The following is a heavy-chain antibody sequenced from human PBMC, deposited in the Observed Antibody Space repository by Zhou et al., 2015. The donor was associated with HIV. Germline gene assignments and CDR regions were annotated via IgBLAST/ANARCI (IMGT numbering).Heavy chain of an antibody. V-gene: IGHV1-69*06. J-gene: IGHJ5*02. CDR1: GGTFSSYA. Sequence: QVQLVQSGAEVKKPGSSVKVSCKASGGTFSSYAISWVRQAPGQGLEWMGGIIPMFGTADYAQKFQGRVTITADRSTSTVYMELSSLRSEDTAVYYCARDGKGSGSHPYWFDPWGQGTLVTVSS. D-gene: IGHD3-10*01. CDR2: IIPMFGTA. CDR3: ARDGKGSGSHPYWFDP.